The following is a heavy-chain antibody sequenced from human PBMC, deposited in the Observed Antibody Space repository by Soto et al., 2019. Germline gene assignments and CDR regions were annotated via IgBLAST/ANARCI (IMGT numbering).Heavy chain of an antibody. D-gene: IGHD3-10*01. Sequence: SETLSLTCTVSGDSISTYYWSWIRQPPGKGLQWIGYIYYTGTTNYNPSLKSRVTISVDTSKNQFSLKLSSVTAADSAVYYCARAYKGYYYYYGLAVWGQGTTVTVSS. CDR2: IYYTGTT. CDR3: ARAYKGYYYYYGLAV. J-gene: IGHJ6*02. V-gene: IGHV4-59*01. CDR1: GDSISTYY.